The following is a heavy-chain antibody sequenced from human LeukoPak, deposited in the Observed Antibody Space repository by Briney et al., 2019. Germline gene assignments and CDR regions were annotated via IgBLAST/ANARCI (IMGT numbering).Heavy chain of an antibody. J-gene: IGHJ4*02. CDR3: ARDIRSRYFDY. D-gene: IGHD6-13*01. Sequence: GGSLRLSCAASGFTVSSNYVSWVRQAPGKGLEWVSYISSSGSTIYYADSVKGRFTISRDNAKNSLYLQMNSLRAEDTAVYYCARDIRSRYFDYWGQGTLVTVSS. CDR2: ISSSGSTI. CDR1: GFTVSSNY. V-gene: IGHV3-11*01.